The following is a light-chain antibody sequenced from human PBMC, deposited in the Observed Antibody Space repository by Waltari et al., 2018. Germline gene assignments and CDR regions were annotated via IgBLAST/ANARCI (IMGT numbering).Light chain of an antibody. CDR2: DAT. CDR3: CSYAGADSLL. V-gene: IGLV2-8*01. Sequence: QSALTQPPSASGSLGQSVTIPCPGTNNDVGAYQYVSWYQQYPGKAPKLLIYDATKRPSGVSDRFSGSKSGRTASLTVSGLQPEDEAIYSCCSYAGADSLLFGGGTKLTVL. CDR1: NNDVGAYQY. J-gene: IGLJ3*02.